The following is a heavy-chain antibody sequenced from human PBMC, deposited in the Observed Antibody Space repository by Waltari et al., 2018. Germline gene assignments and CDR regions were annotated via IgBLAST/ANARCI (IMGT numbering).Heavy chain of an antibody. CDR2: IYYSGST. D-gene: IGHD3-3*01. J-gene: IGHJ3*02. Sequence: QVQLQESGPGLVKPSGTLSLTCTVSGGSISSYYWSWIRQPPGKGLEWIGYIYYSGSTNYNPSLQSRVTISVDTSKNQFALKLSSVTAADTAVYYCARVNEFSSSYYISAFDIWGQGTMVTVSS. CDR1: GGSISSYY. CDR3: ARVNEFSSSYYISAFDI. V-gene: IGHV4-59*01.